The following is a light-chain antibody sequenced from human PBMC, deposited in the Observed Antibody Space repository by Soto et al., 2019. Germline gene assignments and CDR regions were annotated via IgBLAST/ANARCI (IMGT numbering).Light chain of an antibody. V-gene: IGKV1-8*01. J-gene: IGKJ2*01. CDR2: AAS. CDR1: QGISSY. CDR3: QQYYSYPRT. Sequence: AIRMTQSPSSLSASTGARVTITCRASQGISSYLAWYQQKPGKAPKLLIYAASTLQSGVPSRFSGSGSGTDVNLTISCLQSEDFATYYCQQYYSYPRTFGQGTKLES.